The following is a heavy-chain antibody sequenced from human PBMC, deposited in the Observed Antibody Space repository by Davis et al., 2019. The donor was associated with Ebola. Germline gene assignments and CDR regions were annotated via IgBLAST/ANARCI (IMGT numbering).Heavy chain of an antibody. CDR3: VRDGVLSGGDWYFDL. J-gene: IGHJ2*01. Sequence: SETLSLTCTVSGGSIRNFYWSWIRQPPGKGLEWIAYLYDSGSTNSNPSLKRRVTISADTSKNQFSLRLTSVTAADTAVYYCVRDGVLSGGDWYFDLWGRGTLVTVSS. D-gene: IGHD3-3*01. CDR1: GGSIRNFY. CDR2: LYDSGST. V-gene: IGHV4-59*01.